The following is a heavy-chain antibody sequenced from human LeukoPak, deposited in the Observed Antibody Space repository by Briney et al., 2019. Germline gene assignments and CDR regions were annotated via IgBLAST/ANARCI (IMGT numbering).Heavy chain of an antibody. CDR1: GFTFSSYN. J-gene: IGHJ6*03. D-gene: IGHD1-26*01. V-gene: IGHV3-21*01. Sequence: PGGSLRLSCAASGFTFSSYNMNWVRQAPGKGLEWVSSITSGSSCIYYADSVKGRFTISIDNAKNSLYLQMNSLRAEDTAVYYCARDPYSGSYGNYYYYFMDVWGKGTTVTISS. CDR2: ITSGSSCI. CDR3: ARDPYSGSYGNYYYYFMDV.